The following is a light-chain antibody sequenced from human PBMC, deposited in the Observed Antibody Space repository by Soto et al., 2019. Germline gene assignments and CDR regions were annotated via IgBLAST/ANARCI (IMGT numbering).Light chain of an antibody. V-gene: IGLV2-14*01. J-gene: IGLJ1*01. CDR1: RSDIGSYNY. CDR3: ISYTGSGTSYV. CDR2: GVS. Sequence: QSALTQPASVSGSPGQSITISCSGTRSDIGSYNYVAWYQQFPGKTPKILIYGVSKRPSGVSSRFSGSKSGNTASLTISGLQAEDEADDYCISYTGSGTSYVFGSGTKRTVL.